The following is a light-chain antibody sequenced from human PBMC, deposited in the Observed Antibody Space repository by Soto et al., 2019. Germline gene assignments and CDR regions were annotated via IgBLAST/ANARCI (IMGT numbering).Light chain of an antibody. Sequence: AIQMTQSPSSLSASVGDRVTITCRASQGIRNDLGWYQQKRGKAPKLLIYAASSLQSWVPSRFSGSGSGTDFTLTISSLQPEDFATYYCLQDYNYPWTFGQGTEVEIK. CDR1: QGIRND. J-gene: IGKJ1*01. V-gene: IGKV1-6*01. CDR3: LQDYNYPWT. CDR2: AAS.